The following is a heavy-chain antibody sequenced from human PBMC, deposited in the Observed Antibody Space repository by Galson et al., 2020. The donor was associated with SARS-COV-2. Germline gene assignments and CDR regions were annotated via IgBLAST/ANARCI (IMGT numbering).Heavy chain of an antibody. Sequence: GGSLRLSCAVSGFSISIYAMYWVRQAPGKGLEWVALVSHDGSDKFYADSVRGRFTISRDTSKNTVTLQMNSPRVEDTAVYYCARMAGYCSSSSCFNNYNYGMDVWGQGTTVTVSS. CDR3: ARMAGYCSSSSCFNNYNYGMDV. J-gene: IGHJ6*02. CDR1: GFSISIYA. V-gene: IGHV3-30*04. CDR2: VSHDGSDK. D-gene: IGHD2-2*01.